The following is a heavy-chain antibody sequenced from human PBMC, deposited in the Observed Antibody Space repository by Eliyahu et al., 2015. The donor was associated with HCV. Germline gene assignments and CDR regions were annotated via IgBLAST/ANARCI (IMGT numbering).Heavy chain of an antibody. Sequence: EVQFLESGGGLVQPGGSLRLSCVASGFTLSNYAMSWVRQAPGKGLEWVSTISGIGGYTYYADSVRGRFTISRDPSRNTLYLQMSSLRVEDTAVYFCAHFYGDPDNWFAPWGQGMLVTVSS. J-gene: IGHJ5*02. D-gene: IGHD4-17*01. CDR1: GFTLSNYA. V-gene: IGHV3-23*01. CDR2: ISGIGGYT. CDR3: AHFYGDPDNWFAP.